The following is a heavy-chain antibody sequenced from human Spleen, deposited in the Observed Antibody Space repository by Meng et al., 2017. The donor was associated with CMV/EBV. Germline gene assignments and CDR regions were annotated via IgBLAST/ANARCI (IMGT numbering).Heavy chain of an antibody. CDR2: IYSGGRGGST. J-gene: IGHJ2*01. D-gene: IGHD3-10*01. CDR3: ARLDASGSYSSRYWYFNL. V-gene: IGHV3-53*01. Sequence: SNKYMTWVRQAPGKGLEWVSIIYSGGRGGSTYYADSVKGRFTISRDNSKNTLYLQMNSLRAEDTAVYFCARLDASGSYSSRYWYFNLWGRGTLVTVSS. CDR1: SNKY.